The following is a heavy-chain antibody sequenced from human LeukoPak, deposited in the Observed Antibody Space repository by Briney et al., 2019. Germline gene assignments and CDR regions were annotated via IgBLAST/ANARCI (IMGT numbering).Heavy chain of an antibody. CDR3: ARGGIQVSGIDEFDY. J-gene: IGHJ4*02. V-gene: IGHV3-13*01. CDR1: GFTFIDYD. Sequence: GGSLRLSCAASGFTFIDYDMHWVRQVIGKGLEWVSAIGIRGDTHYSGSVKGRFTISRENAESSLYLQMNSLRAEDTAVYYCARGGIQVSGIDEFDYWGQGTLVTISS. D-gene: IGHD6-19*01. CDR2: IGIRGDT.